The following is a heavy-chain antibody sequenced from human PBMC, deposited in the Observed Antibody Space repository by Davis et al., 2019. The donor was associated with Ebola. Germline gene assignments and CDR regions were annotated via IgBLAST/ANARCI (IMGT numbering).Heavy chain of an antibody. J-gene: IGHJ5*02. Sequence: AASVKVSCKASGYTFTSYAMHWVRQAPGQGLEWMGRINPNSGGTNYAQKFQGRVTMTRDTSISTAYMELSRLRSDDTAVYYCARDELRYFDWLLGGWFDPWGQGTLVTVSS. D-gene: IGHD3-9*01. CDR3: ARDELRYFDWLLGGWFDP. V-gene: IGHV1-2*06. CDR1: GYTFTSYA. CDR2: INPNSGGT.